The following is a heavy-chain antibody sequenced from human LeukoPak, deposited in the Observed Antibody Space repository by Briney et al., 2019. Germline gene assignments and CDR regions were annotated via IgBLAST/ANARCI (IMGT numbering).Heavy chain of an antibody. J-gene: IGHJ5*02. CDR3: VRNRGEGFDP. Sequence: ASVKVSCKASGYTFTSYDINWVRQAAGQGLEWMGWMSPINGNTGYAQKFQGRVTMTRNTSISTAYMELSSLRSEDTAVYYCVRNRGEGFDPWGQGTLVTVSS. D-gene: IGHD1-14*01. CDR1: GYTFTSYD. V-gene: IGHV1-8*01. CDR2: MSPINGNT.